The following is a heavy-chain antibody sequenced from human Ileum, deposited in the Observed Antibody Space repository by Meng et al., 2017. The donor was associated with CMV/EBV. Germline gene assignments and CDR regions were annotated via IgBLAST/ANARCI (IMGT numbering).Heavy chain of an antibody. V-gene: IGHV3-15*01. CDR2: IFSNTDGGTT. J-gene: IGHJ4*02. CDR3: TTYTAYDVLTAYTPGY. CDR1: GFTFTKAW. Sequence: GESLKISCAASGFTFTKAWMSWVRQAPGKGLEWVGRIFSNTDGGTTHYGAPVKGRFTISRDDSENTLYLQMNSLKTEDTAVYYCTTYTAYDVLTAYTPGYWGQGTLVTVSS. D-gene: IGHD3-9*01.